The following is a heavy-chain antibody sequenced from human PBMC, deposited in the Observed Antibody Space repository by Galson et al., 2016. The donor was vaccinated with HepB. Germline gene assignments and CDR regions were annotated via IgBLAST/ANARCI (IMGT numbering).Heavy chain of an antibody. Sequence: SLRLSRAASGFTFSDYGIHWVRQAPGKGLEWVAVLSFDGINKYYADSVKGRFTISRDNSKNTVYLQMNSLRAEDTAVYYCAKDAYTWRWLLSFFPDYWGQGTLVTVSS. CDR1: GFTFSDYG. J-gene: IGHJ4*02. D-gene: IGHD5-24*01. CDR3: AKDAYTWRWLLSFFPDY. V-gene: IGHV3-30*18. CDR2: LSFDGINK.